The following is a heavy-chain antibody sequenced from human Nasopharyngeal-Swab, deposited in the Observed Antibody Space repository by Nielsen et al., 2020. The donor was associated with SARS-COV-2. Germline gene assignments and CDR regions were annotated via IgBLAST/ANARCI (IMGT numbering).Heavy chain of an antibody. D-gene: IGHD5-12*01. Sequence: GGSLRLSCAASGFTFSSYAMSWVRQAPGKGLEWVSAISGSGGSTYYADSVKGRFTISRDNSKNTLYLQMNSLRAEDTAVYYCAKAGGYDWYYYYGMDVWGQGTTVTVSS. V-gene: IGHV3-23*01. J-gene: IGHJ6*02. CDR3: AKAGGYDWYYYYGMDV. CDR1: GFTFSSYA. CDR2: ISGSGGST.